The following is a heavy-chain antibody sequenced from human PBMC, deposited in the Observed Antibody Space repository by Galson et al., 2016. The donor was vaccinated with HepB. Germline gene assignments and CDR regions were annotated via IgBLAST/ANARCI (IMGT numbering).Heavy chain of an antibody. V-gene: IGHV4-59*01. CDR3: ARDDSGGWYGFQYCIDV. Sequence: SETLSLTCTVSGASISGYYLSWIRQPPGKGLEWIGYIYYSGRTNYNPSLKSRVTISVDTSKNQFSLKRSSVTAADKAVYYCARDDSGGWYGFQYCIDVWGQGTTGTVSS. CDR2: IYYSGRT. D-gene: IGHD6-19*01. J-gene: IGHJ6*02. CDR1: GASISGYY.